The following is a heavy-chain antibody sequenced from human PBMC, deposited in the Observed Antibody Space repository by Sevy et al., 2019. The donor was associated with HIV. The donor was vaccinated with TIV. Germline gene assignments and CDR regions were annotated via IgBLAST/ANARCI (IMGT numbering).Heavy chain of an antibody. CDR1: GFTFSKYS. J-gene: IGHJ4*02. CDR2: LSFGCGEI. Sequence: GGSLRLSCAASGFTFSKYSMSWVRQPPGKGLERVSTLSFGCGEINHADSVKGRFTISRDNSKNSLYLQMNNLRAEDTAVYYCAREGCTKPHDYWGQGTRVTVSS. CDR3: AREGCTKPHDY. V-gene: IGHV3-23*01. D-gene: IGHD2-8*01.